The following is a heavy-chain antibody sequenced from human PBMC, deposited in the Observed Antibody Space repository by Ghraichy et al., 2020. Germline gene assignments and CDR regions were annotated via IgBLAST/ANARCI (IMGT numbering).Heavy chain of an antibody. V-gene: IGHV3-30*18. CDR1: GFTFSRYG. Sequence: GGSLRLSCAASGFTFSRYGMHWVRQAPGKGLEWVTLISSDEKTKYYADSVKGRFTISRDNSKNTLFLQMNSLRAEDTAMYYCAKGEDGSPDYWGQGTLVIVSS. D-gene: IGHD1-26*01. CDR3: AKGEDGSPDY. J-gene: IGHJ4*02. CDR2: ISSDEKTK.